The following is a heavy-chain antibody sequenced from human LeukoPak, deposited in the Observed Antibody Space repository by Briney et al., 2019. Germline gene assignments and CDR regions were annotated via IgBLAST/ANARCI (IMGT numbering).Heavy chain of an antibody. CDR1: GYTFTSYD. D-gene: IGHD3-10*01. J-gene: IGHJ6*03. CDR3: ARTLPDYYGSGSYYNDIYYYYYMDV. CDR2: MNPNSGNT. V-gene: IGHV1-8*01. Sequence: ASVEVSCKASGYTFTSYDINWVRQATGQGLEWMGWMNPNSGNTGYSQKFQGRVTMTRNTSISTAYMELSRLRSEDTAVYYCARTLPDYYGSGSYYNDIYYYYYMDVWGKGTTVTVSS.